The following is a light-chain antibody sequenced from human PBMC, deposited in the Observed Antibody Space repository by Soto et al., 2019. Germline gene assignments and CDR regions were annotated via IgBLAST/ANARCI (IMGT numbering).Light chain of an antibody. CDR3: QQRSNWPTLT. J-gene: IGKJ4*01. CDR1: QSVSSY. V-gene: IGKV3-11*01. CDR2: DAS. Sequence: EIVLTQSPATLSLSPGERATLSCRASQSVSSYLAWYHQKPGHAPRRLIYDASNRATGIPARFSGSGSGTDFTLTISSLEPEDFAVYYCQQRSNWPTLTFGGGTKVEIK.